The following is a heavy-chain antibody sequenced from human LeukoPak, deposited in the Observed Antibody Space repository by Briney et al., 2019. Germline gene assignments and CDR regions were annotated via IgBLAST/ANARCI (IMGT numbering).Heavy chain of an antibody. D-gene: IGHD3-10*01. J-gene: IGHJ6*03. CDR3: ARDATVRGPYGGHHFYSYMDV. CDR1: GGTFSSYA. Sequence: SVKVSCKTSGGTFSSYAISWVRQAPGQGLERIGDIIPIFDTANYAQRFQGRVTITADESATTSYMELSSLRSEDTAVYYCARDATVRGPYGGHHFYSYMDVWGKGTTVTISS. CDR2: IIPIFDTA. V-gene: IGHV1-69*13.